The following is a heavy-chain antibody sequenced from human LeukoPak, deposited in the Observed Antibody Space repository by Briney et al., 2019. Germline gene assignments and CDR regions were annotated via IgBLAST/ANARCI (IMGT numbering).Heavy chain of an antibody. CDR2: ISYDGSDK. V-gene: IGHV3-30*04. J-gene: IGHJ6*03. CDR3: ARGRFWSGYYYYYYHMDV. CDR1: GFTFSSDA. Sequence: PGRSLRLSCAASGFTFSSDAMHWVRQAPGKGLEWVAVISYDGSDKYYADSVKGRFIISRDNSKNTLYLQMNSLRAEDTAVYYCARGRFWSGYYYYYYHMDVWGKGTTVTVSS. D-gene: IGHD3-3*01.